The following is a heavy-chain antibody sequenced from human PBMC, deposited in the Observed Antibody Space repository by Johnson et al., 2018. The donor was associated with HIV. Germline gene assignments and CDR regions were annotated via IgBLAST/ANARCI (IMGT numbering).Heavy chain of an antibody. CDR2: ISSDGSNI. CDR3: GRSSSYWGHDAFDI. D-gene: IGHD3-16*01. J-gene: IGHJ3*02. V-gene: IGHV3-30-3*01. CDR1: GFTFSSYA. Sequence: QVQLVESGGGVVQPGRSLRLSCAASGFTFSSYALHWVRQAPGKGLEWVAIISSDGSNIYYAAYVRGRFTISRDNSKNTLFLQMSGLTAEETAVYYCGRSSSYWGHDAFDIWGQGTMVTVSS.